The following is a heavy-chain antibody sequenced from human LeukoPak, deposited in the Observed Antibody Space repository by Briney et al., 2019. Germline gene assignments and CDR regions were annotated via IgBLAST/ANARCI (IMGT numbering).Heavy chain of an antibody. CDR2: TYYRSRWYN. V-gene: IGHV6-1*01. CDR3: VRSPYYDILTGPHRLDY. D-gene: IGHD3-9*01. CDR1: GDSVSSNSAA. Sequence: SQTLSLTCAISGDSVSSNSAAWNWIRQSPSRGLEWLGRTYYRSRWYNDYAISVKSRITINPDTSKNQFSLQLISVTPEDTAVYYCVRSPYYDILTGPHRLDYWGQGTLVTVSS. J-gene: IGHJ4*02.